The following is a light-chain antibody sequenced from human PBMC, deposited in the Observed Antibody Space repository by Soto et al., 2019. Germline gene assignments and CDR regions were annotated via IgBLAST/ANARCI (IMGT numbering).Light chain of an antibody. CDR1: NIGSKS. Sequence: SYELTQPPSVSVAPGQTARISCGGHNIGSKSVHWYQQKPGQAPVLVVHDDRDRPSGIPERFSGSNSGNTATLTIRRAEAGDEADYYCQVWHSGSDHWVFGGGTKLTVL. CDR2: DDR. V-gene: IGLV3-21*02. CDR3: QVWHSGSDHWV. J-gene: IGLJ3*02.